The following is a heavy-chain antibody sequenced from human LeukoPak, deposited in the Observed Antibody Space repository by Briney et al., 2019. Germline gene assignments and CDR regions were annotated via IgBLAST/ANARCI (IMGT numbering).Heavy chain of an antibody. CDR3: ARHMTTPVTHPFDY. CDR2: IYYNGNT. V-gene: IGHV4-59*08. Sequence: SETLSLTCIVSGGSISNYYWSWIRQPPGKTLEWIGYIYYNGNTNYNPSLKSRVTISVDRSKNQFSLKLTSVTAPDTAIYYFARHMTTPVTHPFDYWGQGILVTVSS. CDR1: GGSISNYY. D-gene: IGHD4-17*01. J-gene: IGHJ4*02.